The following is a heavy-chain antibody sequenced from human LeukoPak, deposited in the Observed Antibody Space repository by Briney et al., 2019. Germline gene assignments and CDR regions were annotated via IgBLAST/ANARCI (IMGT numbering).Heavy chain of an antibody. V-gene: IGHV3-30*04. J-gene: IGHJ3*02. CDR1: GFTFSSYA. Sequence: GGSLRLSCAASGFTFSSYAMHWVRQAPGKGLEWVAVISYDGSNKYYADFVKGRFTISRDNSKNTLYLQMNSLRAEDTAGYYCARAWGLTTNGAFDIWGQGTMVTVSS. CDR2: ISYDGSNK. D-gene: IGHD2-8*01. CDR3: ARAWGLTTNGAFDI.